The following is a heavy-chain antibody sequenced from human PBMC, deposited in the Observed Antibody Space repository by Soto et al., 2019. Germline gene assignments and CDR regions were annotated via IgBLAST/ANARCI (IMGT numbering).Heavy chain of an antibody. CDR1: GYTFTTYW. J-gene: IGHJ6*02. CDR2: IYPGDSDT. D-gene: IGHD5-12*01. Sequence: LGESLKISCKGSGYTFTTYWIGWVRQMPGKGMEWMGIIYPGDSDTRYSPSFQGQVTISADKSISTAYLQWSSLKASDTAMYYCARTERDGYNFYGMDVWGQGTTVTVSS. CDR3: ARTERDGYNFYGMDV. V-gene: IGHV5-51*01.